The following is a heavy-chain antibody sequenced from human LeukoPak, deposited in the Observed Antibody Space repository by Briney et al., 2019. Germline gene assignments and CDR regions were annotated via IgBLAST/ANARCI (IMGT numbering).Heavy chain of an antibody. V-gene: IGHV4-34*01. Sequence: SETLSLTCAVYGGSFSGYYWSWIRQSPGKGLEWIGEINHSGSTNYNPSPKSRVTISVDTSKNQFSLKLSSVTAADTAVYYCARPKTYYYDSSGYFDAFDIWGQGTMVTVSS. J-gene: IGHJ3*02. CDR1: GGSFSGYY. D-gene: IGHD3-22*01. CDR3: ARPKTYYYDSSGYFDAFDI. CDR2: INHSGST.